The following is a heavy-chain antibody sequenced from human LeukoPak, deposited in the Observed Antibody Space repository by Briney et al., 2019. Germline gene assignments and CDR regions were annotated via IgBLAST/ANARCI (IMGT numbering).Heavy chain of an antibody. V-gene: IGHV1-2*06. CDR1: GYTFTVYF. Sequence: ASMKVSCKASGYTFTVYFIHWVRQAPGQGLEWMGRINLNSGATDYAQKFQGRVTMTRDTSISTAYMELSSLKSDDTAVYYCAKIGSSHDFDYWGQGTLITVSS. J-gene: IGHJ4*02. CDR3: AKIGSSHDFDY. CDR2: INLNSGAT. D-gene: IGHD1-26*01.